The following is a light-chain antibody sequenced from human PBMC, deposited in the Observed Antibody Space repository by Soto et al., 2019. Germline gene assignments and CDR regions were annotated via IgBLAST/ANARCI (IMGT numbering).Light chain of an antibody. CDR3: AAWDDSLSGRWV. J-gene: IGLJ3*02. CDR2: RNN. CDR1: SSNIGSNY. V-gene: IGLV1-47*01. Sequence: QSVLTQPPSASGTPGQRLTIACSESSSNIGSNYVYWYQQLPGTAPKLLIYRNNQRPSGVPDRFSGSKSGTSASLAISGLRSEDEADYYCAAWDDSLSGRWVFGGGTKLTVL.